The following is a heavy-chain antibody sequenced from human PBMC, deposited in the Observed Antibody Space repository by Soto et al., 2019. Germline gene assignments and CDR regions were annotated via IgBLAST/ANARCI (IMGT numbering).Heavy chain of an antibody. CDR2: ISSSSSYI. J-gene: IGHJ4*02. CDR3: PTDFRAKARRFDY. D-gene: IGHD5-12*01. V-gene: IGHV3-21*03. Sequence: GGSLRLSCAASGFAFSSYAMSWVRQAPGKGLEWVSSISSSSSYIYYADSVKGRFTISRDDSKNTLYLQMNSLKTEDTAVYYCPTDFRAKARRFDYWGQETLATVSS. CDR1: GFAFSSYA.